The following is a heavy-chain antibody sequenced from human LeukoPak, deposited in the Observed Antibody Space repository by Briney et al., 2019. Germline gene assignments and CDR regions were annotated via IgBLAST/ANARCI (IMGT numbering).Heavy chain of an antibody. J-gene: IGHJ3*02. Sequence: GGSLRLSCAASGFTFDDCGMSWVRQAPGKGLEWVSGINWNGGSTGYADSVKGRFTISRDNAKNSLYPQMNSLGAEDTALYYCARGIAARPFFGFTVAFDIWGQGTMVTVSS. CDR1: GFTFDDCG. D-gene: IGHD6-6*01. CDR2: INWNGGST. V-gene: IGHV3-20*04. CDR3: ARGIAARPFFGFTVAFDI.